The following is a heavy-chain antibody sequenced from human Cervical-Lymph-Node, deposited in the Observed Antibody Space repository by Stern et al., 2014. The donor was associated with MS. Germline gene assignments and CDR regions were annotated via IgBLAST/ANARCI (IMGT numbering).Heavy chain of an antibody. J-gene: IGHJ4*02. CDR3: GSHYCSSGSCYFDY. Sequence: EMQLVESGGGLIQPGGSLRLSCAVSGFTIRDNYMSWVRQAPGKGLEWVSVIYSRGTTYYADSVKGRFTISRDTSKNTVSLHMNSLRVEDTAMYYCGSHYCSSGSCYFDYWGQGTLVTVSS. CDR1: GFTIRDNY. CDR2: IYSRGTT. V-gene: IGHV3-53*01. D-gene: IGHD6-19*01.